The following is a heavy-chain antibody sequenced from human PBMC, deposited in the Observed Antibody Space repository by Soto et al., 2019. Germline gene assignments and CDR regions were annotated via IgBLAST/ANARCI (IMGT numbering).Heavy chain of an antibody. D-gene: IGHD3-16*02. CDR1: GFTFSSYG. J-gene: IGHJ1*01. V-gene: IGHV3-30*18. Sequence: QVQLVESGGGVVQPGRSLRLSCAASGFTFSSYGMHWVRQAPGKGLEWVAVISYDGSNKYYADSVKGRFTISRDNSKNTLYLQMNSLRAEDTAVYYCANINGYDYVWWSYRYEEYFQHWGQGTLVTVSS. CDR2: ISYDGSNK. CDR3: ANINGYDYVWWSYRYEEYFQH.